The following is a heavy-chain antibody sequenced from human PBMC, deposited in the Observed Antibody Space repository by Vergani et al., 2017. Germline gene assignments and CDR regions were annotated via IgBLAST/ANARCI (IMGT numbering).Heavy chain of an antibody. CDR3: ARVVYRDVASSDYRLEGMDI. V-gene: IGHV4-59*13. CDR1: GGSFNTYY. Sequence: QVQLEESGPGLVKPSETLSLTCTVPGGSFNTYYWSWIRQSPGKGLEWIGDIYSTGSTNYNPSLNSRVTMSVDTSKNQFSLKLRSVTAADTAVYFSARVVYRDVASSDYRLEGMDIWGQGTTVTISS. CDR2: IYSTGST. J-gene: IGHJ6*02. D-gene: IGHD2-8*01.